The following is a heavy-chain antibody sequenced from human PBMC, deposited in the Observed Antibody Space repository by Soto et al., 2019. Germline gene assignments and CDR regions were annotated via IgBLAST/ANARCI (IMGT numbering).Heavy chain of an antibody. V-gene: IGHV1-69*10. D-gene: IGHD3-10*01. CDR2: IIPIFGIA. CDR1: GGTFSSYA. CDR3: ARDREVYGSGSYYSFDY. Sequence: ASVKVSCKASGGTFSSYAISWVRQAPGQGLEWMGGIIPIFGIANYAQKFQGRVTITADKSTSTAYMELSSLRSEDTAVYYCARDREVYGSGSYYSFDYWGQGTLVTVSS. J-gene: IGHJ4*02.